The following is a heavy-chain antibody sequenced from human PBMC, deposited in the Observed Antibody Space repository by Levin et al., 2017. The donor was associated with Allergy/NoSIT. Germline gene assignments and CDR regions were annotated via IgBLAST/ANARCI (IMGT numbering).Heavy chain of an antibody. V-gene: IGHV3-73*01. CDR1: GFSLSGSA. Sequence: PGGSLRLSCAASGFSLSGSAIHWVRQASGKGLEWVGRIRSKPNNYATSYAASVKGRFTISRDDSKNTAYLQMNSLKTEDTALYYCTRPQGDSRASGIDYWGQGTLVTVSS. CDR3: TRPQGDSRASGIDY. D-gene: IGHD3-22*01. CDR2: IRSKPNNYAT. J-gene: IGHJ4*02.